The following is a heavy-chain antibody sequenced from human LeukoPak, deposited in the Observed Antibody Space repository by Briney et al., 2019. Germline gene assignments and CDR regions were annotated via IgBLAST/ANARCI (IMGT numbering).Heavy chain of an antibody. Sequence: GGSLRLSCAASGFTFSSYWMSWVRQAPGKGLEWVANIKQDGSEKYYVDSVKGRFTISRDNAKNSLYLQMNSLRAEDTAVYYCARDRYSSGWYLGNWFAPWGQGTLVTVSS. J-gene: IGHJ5*02. CDR3: ARDRYSSGWYLGNWFAP. V-gene: IGHV3-7*01. CDR2: IKQDGSEK. CDR1: GFTFSSYW. D-gene: IGHD6-19*01.